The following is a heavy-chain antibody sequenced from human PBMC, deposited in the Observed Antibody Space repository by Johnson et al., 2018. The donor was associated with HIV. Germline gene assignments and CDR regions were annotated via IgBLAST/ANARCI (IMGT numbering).Heavy chain of an antibody. Sequence: QVQLVESGGGVVQPGGSLRLSCAASGFTFSSFTMHWVRQAPGKGLEWVAVISYDASNKYYADSLKGRFTISRDNSKNTLYLQMNSLRAEDTAVYYCASLINYNFWSGYSVSDAFDIWGQGTMVTVSS. CDR3: ASLINYNFWSGYSVSDAFDI. V-gene: IGHV3-30-3*02. CDR1: GFTFSSFT. CDR2: ISYDASNK. J-gene: IGHJ3*02. D-gene: IGHD3-3*01.